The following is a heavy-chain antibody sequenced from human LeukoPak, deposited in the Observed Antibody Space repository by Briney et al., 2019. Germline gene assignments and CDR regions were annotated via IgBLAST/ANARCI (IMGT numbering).Heavy chain of an antibody. V-gene: IGHV4-31*03. J-gene: IGHJ4*02. Sequence: PSETLSLTCTVSGGSISSGGYYWSWIRQHPGKGLEWIEYIYYSGSTYYNPSLKSRVTISVDTSKNQFSLKLSSVTAADTAVYYCARSRGSYFDYWGQGTLVTVSS. D-gene: IGHD5-12*01. CDR2: IYYSGST. CDR3: ARSRGSYFDY. CDR1: GGSISSGGYY.